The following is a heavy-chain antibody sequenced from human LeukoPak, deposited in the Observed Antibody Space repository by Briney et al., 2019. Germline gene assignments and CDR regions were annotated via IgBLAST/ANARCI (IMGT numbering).Heavy chain of an antibody. D-gene: IGHD2-2*01. CDR2: ISAYNGNT. J-gene: IGHJ4*02. V-gene: IGHV1-18*01. CDR1: GYTFTSYG. CDR3: ARVLCSSTSCYGFDY. Sequence: ASVKVSCKASGYTFTSYGISWVRQAPGQELEWMGWISAYNGNTNYAQKLQGRVTMTTDTSTSTAYMELRSLRSDDTAVYYCARVLCSSTSCYGFDYWGQGTLVTVSS.